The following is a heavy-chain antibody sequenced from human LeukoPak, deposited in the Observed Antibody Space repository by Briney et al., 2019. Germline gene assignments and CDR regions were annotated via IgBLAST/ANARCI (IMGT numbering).Heavy chain of an antibody. CDR1: GGSIGSSSYY. Sequence: SETLSLTCTVSGGSIGSSSYYWGWIRQPPGKGLEWIGSIYYSGTTYYNPSLKSRVTISVDTSKNQFSLKLSSVTAADTAVYYCAGGRSSVLGYWGQGTLVTVSS. CDR2: IYYSGTT. V-gene: IGHV4-39*01. J-gene: IGHJ4*02. D-gene: IGHD6-19*01. CDR3: AGGRSSVLGY.